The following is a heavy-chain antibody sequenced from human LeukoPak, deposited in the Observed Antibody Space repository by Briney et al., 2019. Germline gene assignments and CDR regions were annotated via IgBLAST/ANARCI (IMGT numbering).Heavy chain of an antibody. J-gene: IGHJ4*02. V-gene: IGHV1-2*02. Sequence: ASVKVSCKASGYTFTSYAIHWVRQAPGQGLEWMGWITPSGGTNYPQKFQGRVAITWDTSITTAYMDLSRLTSDDTAVYYCARDRYGDGFAHLDYWGEGALVTVSS. CDR2: ITPSGGT. D-gene: IGHD5-24*01. CDR3: ARDRYGDGFAHLDY. CDR1: GYTFTSYA.